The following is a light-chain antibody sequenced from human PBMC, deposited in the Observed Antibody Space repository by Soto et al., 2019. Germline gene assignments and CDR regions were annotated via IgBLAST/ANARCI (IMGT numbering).Light chain of an antibody. CDR1: GSNTGSNA. CDR3: AAWDDSLSGYV. V-gene: IGLV1-44*01. J-gene: IGLJ1*01. Sequence: QSVLTQPPSASGTPGQRVTISCSGSGSNTGSNAVNWYQQLPGTAPKLLIYTNNQRPSGVPDRFSGSKSGTSGSLAISGLQSEDEADYYCAAWDDSLSGYVFGTGTKVTVL. CDR2: TNN.